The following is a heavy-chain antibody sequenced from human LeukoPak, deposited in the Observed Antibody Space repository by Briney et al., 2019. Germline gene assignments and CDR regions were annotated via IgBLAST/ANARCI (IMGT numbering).Heavy chain of an antibody. Sequence: VASVKVSCKASGCTFTGYYMHWVRQAPGQGLEWMGWINPNSGGTNYAQKFQGRVTMTRDTSISTAYMELSRLRSDDTAVYYCARVNPRGTIAVAGTSPPFSLSYWGQGTLVTVSS. CDR3: ARVNPRGTIAVAGTSPPFSLSY. J-gene: IGHJ4*02. CDR1: GCTFTGYY. V-gene: IGHV1-2*02. CDR2: INPNSGGT. D-gene: IGHD6-19*01.